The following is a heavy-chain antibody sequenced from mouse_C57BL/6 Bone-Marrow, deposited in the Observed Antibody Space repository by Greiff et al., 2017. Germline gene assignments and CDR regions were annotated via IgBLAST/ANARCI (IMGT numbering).Heavy chain of an antibody. J-gene: IGHJ1*03. V-gene: IGHV5-17*01. D-gene: IGHD1-1*01. Sequence: DVQLQESGGGLVKPGGSLKLSCAASGFTFSDYGMHWVRQAPEKGLEWVAYISSGSSTIYYADTVKGRFTISRDNAKNTLFLQMTSLRSEDTAMYYCARDYGSSYWYFDVWGTGTTVTVSS. CDR3: ARDYGSSYWYFDV. CDR1: GFTFSDYG. CDR2: ISSGSSTI.